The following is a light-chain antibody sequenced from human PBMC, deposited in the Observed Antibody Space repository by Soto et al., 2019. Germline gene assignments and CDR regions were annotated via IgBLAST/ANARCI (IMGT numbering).Light chain of an antibody. CDR3: MQAIQTPLT. CDR1: QSLLHSNGYNY. J-gene: IGKJ3*01. V-gene: IGKV2-28*01. Sequence: DIVMTQSPLSLPVTPGEPASISCRSSQSLLHSNGYNYLDWYLQKPGQSPQLLIYLGSNRASGVPDRFIGSGSGTDYTLKISRVEAGDVGVYYCMQAIQTPLTCGPGTKVDIK. CDR2: LGS.